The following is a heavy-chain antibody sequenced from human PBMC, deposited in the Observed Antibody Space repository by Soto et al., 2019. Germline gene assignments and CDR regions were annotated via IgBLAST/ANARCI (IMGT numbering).Heavy chain of an antibody. CDR3: AKNGQPPYYYYGMDV. CDR2: ISGYNGDT. J-gene: IGHJ6*02. Sequence: QGQLVQSGPEAKKPGASVTVSCKASGYTFSRYGISWVRQAPGQGLEWMGWISGYNGDTKYAQKVQGRVTMTIDTSTYTAYMELRSLTSDDTAIYYCAKNGQPPYYYYGMDVWGQGTTVTVSS. D-gene: IGHD2-8*01. CDR1: GYTFSRYG. V-gene: IGHV1-18*01.